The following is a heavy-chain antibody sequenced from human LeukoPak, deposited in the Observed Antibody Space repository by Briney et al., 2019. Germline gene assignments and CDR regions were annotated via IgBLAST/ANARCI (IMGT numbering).Heavy chain of an antibody. J-gene: IGHJ4*02. Sequence: AGGSLRLSRAASGFTFSSYGMHWVRQAPGKGLEWVAVISYDGSNKYYADSVKGRFTISRDNSKNTLYLQMNSLRAEDTAVYYCAKSVSEYYDSSGYYYDVPDYWGQGTLVTVSS. CDR3: AKSVSEYYDSSGYYYDVPDY. D-gene: IGHD3-22*01. CDR1: GFTFSSYG. CDR2: ISYDGSNK. V-gene: IGHV3-30*18.